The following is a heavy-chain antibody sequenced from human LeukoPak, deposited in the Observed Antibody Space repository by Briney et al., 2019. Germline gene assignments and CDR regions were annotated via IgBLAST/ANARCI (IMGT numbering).Heavy chain of an antibody. CDR2: INAGNGNT. J-gene: IGHJ4*02. V-gene: IGHV1-3*01. D-gene: IGHD6-19*01. CDR1: GFTFTSSA. CDR3: ARWKQWLGLDY. Sequence: GTSVKVSCKASGFTFTSSAVHWVRQAPGQRLEWMGWINAGNGNTKYSQKFQGRVTITRDTSASTAYMELSSLRSEDTAVYYCARWKQWLGLDYWGQGTLVTVSS.